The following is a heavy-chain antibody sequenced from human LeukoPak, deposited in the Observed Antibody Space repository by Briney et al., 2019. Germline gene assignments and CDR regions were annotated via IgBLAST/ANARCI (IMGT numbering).Heavy chain of an antibody. CDR1: GASVSISH. Sequence: SEALSLTCVVSGASVSISHWNWIRQLPGKGLEWIGCLSYTGKTDYNPSLTSRVTISLDSSKNQVSLKLRSVTAADTAVYYCSEGYFEPFDHWGQGTLVTVSS. CDR3: SEGYFEPFDH. CDR2: LSYTGKT. J-gene: IGHJ4*02. D-gene: IGHD2/OR15-2a*01. V-gene: IGHV4-59*02.